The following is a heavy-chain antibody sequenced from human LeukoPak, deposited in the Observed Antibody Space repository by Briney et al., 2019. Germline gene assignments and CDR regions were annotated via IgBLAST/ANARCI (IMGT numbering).Heavy chain of an antibody. CDR3: ARVREKGLDAFDI. V-gene: IGHV3-7*01. D-gene: IGHD1-26*01. CDR2: IKEDGSEK. Sequence: GGSLRLSCAASGFTFSSYWMSWVRQAPGKGLEWVANIKEDGSEKYYVDSVKGRFTISRDNAKNSLYLQMNRLRDEDTAVYKCARVREKGLDAFDIWGQGTMVT. CDR1: GFTFSSYW. J-gene: IGHJ3*02.